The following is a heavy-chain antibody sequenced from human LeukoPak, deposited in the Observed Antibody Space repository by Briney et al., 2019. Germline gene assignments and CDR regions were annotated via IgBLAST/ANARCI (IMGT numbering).Heavy chain of an antibody. J-gene: IGHJ4*02. CDR1: GGSISDYL. Sequence: SETLSLTCTVSGGSISDYLWSWIRQPPGKGLEWVGYVFYNGSTNYNPSLKSRVTISIDTSRIRFSLRLSSVTAADTARYYCASERGYSGYTSDYWGQGNMVTVSS. V-gene: IGHV4-59*01. D-gene: IGHD5-12*01. CDR2: VFYNGST. CDR3: ASERGYSGYTSDY.